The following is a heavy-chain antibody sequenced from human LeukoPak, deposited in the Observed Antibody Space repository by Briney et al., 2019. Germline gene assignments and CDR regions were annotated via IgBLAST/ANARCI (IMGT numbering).Heavy chain of an antibody. CDR1: GYTFTGYY. Sequence: KPGASVKVSCKASGYTFTGYYMHWVRQAPGQGLEWMGWINPNSGGTNYAQKFQGRVTMTRDTSISTAYMELSRLRSDDTAVYYCARIGYCRGGSCPFDYWGQGTLVTVSS. D-gene: IGHD2-15*01. J-gene: IGHJ4*02. V-gene: IGHV1-2*02. CDR3: ARIGYCRGGSCPFDY. CDR2: INPNSGGT.